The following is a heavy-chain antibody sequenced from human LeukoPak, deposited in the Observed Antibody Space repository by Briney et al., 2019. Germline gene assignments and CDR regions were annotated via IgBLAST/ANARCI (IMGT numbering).Heavy chain of an antibody. CDR2: ISYDGSNK. V-gene: IGHV3-30-3*01. D-gene: IGHD6-13*01. Sequence: GGSLRLSCAASGFTFSSYAMHWVRQAPGKGLEGGAVISYDGSNKYYADSVKGRFTISRDNSKNTLYLQMNSLRAEDTAVYYCARDEFPAGYSSSHSFGYWGQGTLVTVSS. CDR1: GFTFSSYA. CDR3: ARDEFPAGYSSSHSFGY. J-gene: IGHJ4*02.